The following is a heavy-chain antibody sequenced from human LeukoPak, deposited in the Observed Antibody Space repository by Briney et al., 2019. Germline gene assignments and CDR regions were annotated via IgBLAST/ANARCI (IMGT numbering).Heavy chain of an antibody. CDR1: GFTFSNAW. V-gene: IGHV3-15*06. J-gene: IGHJ6*02. D-gene: IGHD3-22*01. CDR3: AREQWLYYGMDV. Sequence: GGSLRLSCAASGFTFSNAWMSWVRQAPGKGLEWVGHIKSKTDGETTSYATPVKGRFTISRDDSKNTLYLQLNSLRAEDTAVYYCAREQWLYYGMDVWGQGTTVTVSS. CDR2: IKSKTDGETT.